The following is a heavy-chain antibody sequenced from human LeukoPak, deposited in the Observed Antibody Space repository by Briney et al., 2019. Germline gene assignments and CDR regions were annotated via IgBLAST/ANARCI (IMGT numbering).Heavy chain of an antibody. CDR1: GGTFSSYA. CDR3: ARDRSGWYRDVYYFDY. D-gene: IGHD6-19*01. Sequence: SVKVSCKASGGTFSSYAISWVRQAPGQGLEWMGRIIPILGIANYAQKFQGRVTITADKSTSTAYMELSSLRSEDTAVYYCARDRSGWYRDVYYFDYWGQGTLVTVSS. J-gene: IGHJ4*02. CDR2: IIPILGIA. V-gene: IGHV1-69*04.